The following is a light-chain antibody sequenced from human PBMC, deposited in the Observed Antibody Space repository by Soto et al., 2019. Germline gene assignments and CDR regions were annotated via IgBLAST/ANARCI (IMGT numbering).Light chain of an antibody. V-gene: IGKV3-20*01. CDR1: QSVNSRY. J-gene: IGKJ1*01. CDR2: GAS. Sequence: EIVLTQSPGTLSLSPGERATVSCRASQSVNSRYLAWYQQKFGQAPRLLIYGASSRATGIPDRFSGSGSGTDFTLTISRLEPEDFAVYYCQQYGSLPQTFGQGTKVEIK. CDR3: QQYGSLPQT.